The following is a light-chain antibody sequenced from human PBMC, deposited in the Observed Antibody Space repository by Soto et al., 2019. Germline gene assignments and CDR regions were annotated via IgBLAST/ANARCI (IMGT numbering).Light chain of an antibody. CDR3: QQYYSTPLT. CDR1: QSVLYSSNNQNY. CDR2: WAS. J-gene: IGKJ4*01. V-gene: IGKV4-1*01. Sequence: DIVMTQSPDSLAVSLGERATINCKSSQSVLYSSNNQNYLAWYQQKPGQPPKLLIYWASTRESGVPDRFSGSGSGTDFTLSISSLQAEEVAVYYCQQYYSTPLTLGGGTKVEIK.